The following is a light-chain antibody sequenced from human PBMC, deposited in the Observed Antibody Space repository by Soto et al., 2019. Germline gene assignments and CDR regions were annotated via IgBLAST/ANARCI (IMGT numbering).Light chain of an antibody. Sequence: DIQMTQSPSSLSASVGDRVTITCRASQGISNYLAWYQQKPGKVPKLLIYAASTLQSGVPSRFSGSGSGKDFTLTISSMQPEDVATYYCQKYNSAYTVGGGTKVEIK. V-gene: IGKV1-27*01. CDR2: AAS. CDR1: QGISNY. CDR3: QKYNSAYT. J-gene: IGKJ4*01.